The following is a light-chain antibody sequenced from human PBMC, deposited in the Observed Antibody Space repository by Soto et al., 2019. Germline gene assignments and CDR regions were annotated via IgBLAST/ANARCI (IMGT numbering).Light chain of an antibody. J-gene: IGKJ4*01. Sequence: DIVMTQSPDSLAVSLGERATINCKSSRSVLYSSNNNNYLAWYQQKPGQPPKMLFYWASTRESGVPDRFSGSGSETDFNLTISSLQAEDVAVYYCQQYYSTPLTFGGGTKVEIK. V-gene: IGKV4-1*01. CDR3: QQYYSTPLT. CDR2: WAS. CDR1: RSVLYSSNNNNY.